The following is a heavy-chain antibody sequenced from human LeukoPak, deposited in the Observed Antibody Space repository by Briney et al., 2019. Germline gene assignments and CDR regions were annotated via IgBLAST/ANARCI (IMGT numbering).Heavy chain of an antibody. J-gene: IGHJ4*02. Sequence: GGSLRLSCAASGFTFSSYAMSWVRQAPGNGLEWVSAISGSGGSTYYADSVKGRFTISRDNSKNTLYLQMNSPRAEDTAVYYCAKDKAYYDYVWGSYRYSLPMGYWGQGTLVTVSS. D-gene: IGHD3-16*02. CDR3: AKDKAYYDYVWGSYRYSLPMGY. CDR2: ISGSGGST. CDR1: GFTFSSYA. V-gene: IGHV3-23*01.